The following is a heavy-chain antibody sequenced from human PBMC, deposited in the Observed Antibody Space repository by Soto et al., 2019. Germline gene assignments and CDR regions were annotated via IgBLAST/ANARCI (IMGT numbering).Heavy chain of an antibody. J-gene: IGHJ4*02. CDR2: ISAHNGNT. CDR3: ARVDGVAVAGTDY. V-gene: IGHV1-18*04. D-gene: IGHD6-19*01. CDR1: GYTFTSYG. Sequence: ASVKVSCKASGYTFTSYGISWVRQAPGQGLEWMGWISAHNGNTKYAQKFQGRVTLTTDTSTSTAYMELRSLRSDDTAVYYCARVDGVAVAGTDYWGQGTLVTVSS.